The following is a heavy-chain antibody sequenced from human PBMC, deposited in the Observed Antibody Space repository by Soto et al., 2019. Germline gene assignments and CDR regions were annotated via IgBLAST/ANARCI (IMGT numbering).Heavy chain of an antibody. D-gene: IGHD6-13*01. CDR3: AKFIYRTSLGFFDY. CDR1: GFTFSSYA. CDR2: ISGSGRST. J-gene: IGHJ4*02. Sequence: EVQLLESGGGLVQPGGSLRLSCAASGFTFSSYAMSWVRQAPGKGLEWVSAISGSGRSTYYPDSVKGRFTISRDNSKNTLYLQMNSLRAEDTAVYYCAKFIYRTSLGFFDYWGQGTVVTVSS. V-gene: IGHV3-23*01.